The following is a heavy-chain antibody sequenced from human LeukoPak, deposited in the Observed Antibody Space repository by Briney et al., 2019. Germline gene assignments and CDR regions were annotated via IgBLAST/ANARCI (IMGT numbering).Heavy chain of an antibody. J-gene: IGHJ4*02. CDR2: ISGSGGST. Sequence: GGSLRLSCAASGFTFSSYAMSWVRQAPGKGLGWVSAISGSGGSTYYADSVKGRFTISRDNTKNTLYLQMNSLRAEDTAVYYCAKTSNYYGSGSYYNVRPFDYWGQGTLVTVSS. CDR3: AKTSNYYGSGSYYNVRPFDY. CDR1: GFTFSSYA. D-gene: IGHD3-10*01. V-gene: IGHV3-23*01.